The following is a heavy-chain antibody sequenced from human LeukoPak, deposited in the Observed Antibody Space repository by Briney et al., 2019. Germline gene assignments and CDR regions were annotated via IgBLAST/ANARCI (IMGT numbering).Heavy chain of an antibody. J-gene: IGHJ6*02. CDR2: IYYSGST. CDR3: ARRNYYYGMDV. Sequence: SETLSLTCTVSGGSISSYYWSWIRQPPGKGLEWIGHIYYSGSTNYNPSLKSRVTISIDTSKNQFSLNLTSVTAADTAVYYCARRNYYYGMDVWGQGTTVTVSS. CDR1: GGSISSYY. V-gene: IGHV4-59*08.